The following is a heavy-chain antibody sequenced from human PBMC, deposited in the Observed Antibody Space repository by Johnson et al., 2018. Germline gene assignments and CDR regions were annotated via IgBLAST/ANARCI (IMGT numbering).Heavy chain of an antibody. CDR3: ARGRGYYESRVYYSVAYYYYYMDV. Sequence: VQLVESGGGVVQPGRSLRLSCAASGFTFSSYGMHWVRQAPGKGLEWVAVISYDGRNKYYADSVKGRFTISRDNAKNSLCLQMHSLRAEDTAVYYCARGRGYYESRVYYSVAYYYYYMDVWGKGTTVTVSS. D-gene: IGHD3-22*01. CDR2: ISYDGRNK. CDR1: GFTFSSYG. J-gene: IGHJ6*03. V-gene: IGHV3-30*03.